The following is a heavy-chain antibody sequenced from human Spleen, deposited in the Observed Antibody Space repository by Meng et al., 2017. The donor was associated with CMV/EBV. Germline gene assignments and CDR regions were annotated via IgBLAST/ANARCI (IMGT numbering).Heavy chain of an antibody. J-gene: IGHJ4*02. Sequence: SCKGSGYNFASYWMGWVRQMPGKGLEWMGMIYPGDSDTRYSQSFQGQVTISADKSIATAYLQWSSLKASDTAMYYCARRAQLATFDYWGQGTLVTVSS. D-gene: IGHD6-6*01. V-gene: IGHV5-51*01. CDR2: IYPGDSDT. CDR1: GYNFASYW. CDR3: ARRAQLATFDY.